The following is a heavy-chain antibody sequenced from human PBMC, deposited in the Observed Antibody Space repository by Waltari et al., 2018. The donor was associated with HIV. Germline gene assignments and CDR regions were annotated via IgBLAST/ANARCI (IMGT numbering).Heavy chain of an antibody. CDR3: AKGGDGSYGEGQLDY. Sequence: EVQLLESGGGLVQPGGCLRLSCAASGFAFSTSAMSWGRQAPGKVVGWVSALGGMATGPYYADSVKGRFSISRDFSKNTLYLEMNSLRAEDTAVYFCAKGGDGSYGEGQLDYWGQGTLVTVSS. CDR2: LGGMATGP. V-gene: IGHV3-23*01. CDR1: GFAFSTSA. D-gene: IGHD1-26*01. J-gene: IGHJ4*02.